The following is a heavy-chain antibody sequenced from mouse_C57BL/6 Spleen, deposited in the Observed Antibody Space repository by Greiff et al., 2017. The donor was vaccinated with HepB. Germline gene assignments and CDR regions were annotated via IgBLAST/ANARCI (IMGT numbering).Heavy chain of an antibody. CDR2: INPSSGYT. D-gene: IGHD2-3*01. V-gene: IGHV1-7*01. CDR3: ARSLIYDGYYGGFAY. Sequence: QVQLKESGAELAKPGASVKLSCKASGYTFTSYWMHWVKQRPGQGLEWIGYINPSSGYTKYNQKFKDKATLTADKSSSTAYMQLSSLTYEDSAVYYCARSLIYDGYYGGFAYWGQGTLVTVSA. J-gene: IGHJ3*01. CDR1: GYTFTSYW.